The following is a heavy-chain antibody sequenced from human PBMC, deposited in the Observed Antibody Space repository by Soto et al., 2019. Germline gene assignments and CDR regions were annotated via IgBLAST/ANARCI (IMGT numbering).Heavy chain of an antibody. V-gene: IGHV5-51*01. D-gene: IGHD4-4*01. CDR2: IYPGDSDT. CDR3: SRFSMTTVTPFY. Sequence: EVQLVQSGAEVKKPGESLKISCKGSGYSFTTYWIGWVRQMPGKGLEWMGIIYPGDSDTRSSPSFQGQVTFSADKSISTAYLQWSSLKASDTAIYYCSRFSMTTVTPFYWGQGTLVTVSS. CDR1: GYSFTTYW. J-gene: IGHJ4*02.